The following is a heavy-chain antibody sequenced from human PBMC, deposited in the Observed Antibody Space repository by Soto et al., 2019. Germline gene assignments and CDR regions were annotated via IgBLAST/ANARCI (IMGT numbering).Heavy chain of an antibody. V-gene: IGHV4-39*01. CDR3: ARVRARVPAAPAPYSSSSEVDY. J-gene: IGHJ4*02. Sequence: PXETLSLTCTVAGCSISSSSYYWGWIRQPPGKGLEWIGSIYYSGSTYYNPSLKSRVTISVDTSKNQFSLKLSSVTAADTAVYYCARVRARVPAAPAPYSSSSEVDYWGQGTLVTVSS. CDR2: IYYSGST. CDR1: GCSISSSSYY. D-gene: IGHD6-6*01.